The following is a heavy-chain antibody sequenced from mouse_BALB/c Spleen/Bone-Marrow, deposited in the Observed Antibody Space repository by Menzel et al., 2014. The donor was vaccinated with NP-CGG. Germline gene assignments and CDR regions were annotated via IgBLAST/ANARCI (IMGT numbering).Heavy chain of an antibody. V-gene: IGHV1S56*01. J-gene: IGHJ4*01. CDR3: TRDAMDY. Sequence: QVQLQQSGPELVKPGASVRISCKASGYTFTAYYIHWVKQRPGQGLEWIGWIYPGNLNTKYNEKLKGKATLTADKSSSAAYMQLSSLASKDSAVYFCTRDAMDYWGQGTSVTVSS. CDR1: GYTFTAYY. CDR2: IYPGNLNT.